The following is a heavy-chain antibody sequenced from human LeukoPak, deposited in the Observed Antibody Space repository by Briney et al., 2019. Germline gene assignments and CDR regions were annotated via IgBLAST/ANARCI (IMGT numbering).Heavy chain of an antibody. J-gene: IGHJ4*02. CDR1: GGSISSGDYY. Sequence: SETLSLTCTVSGGSISSGDYYWSWIRQPPGKGLEWIVYIYYSGSTYYNPSLKSRVTISVDTSKNQFSLKLSSVTAADTAVYYCARGYCSSTSCYTEGYYFDYWGQGTLVTVSS. V-gene: IGHV4-30-4*01. CDR3: ARGYCSSTSCYTEGYYFDY. CDR2: IYYSGST. D-gene: IGHD2-2*02.